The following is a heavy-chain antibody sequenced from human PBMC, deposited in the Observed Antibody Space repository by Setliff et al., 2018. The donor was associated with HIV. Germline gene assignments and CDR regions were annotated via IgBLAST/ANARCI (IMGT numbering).Heavy chain of an antibody. CDR3: SRILGGVIDC. D-gene: IGHD2-21*01. CDR1: GFTFSNAW. Sequence: PGGSLRLSCAASGFTFSNAWMSWVRQAPGKGLEWVGRIKSKTDGGTTDYAAPVKGRFTISRDNAENSLYLQMNSLRAEDTAVYYCSRILGGVIDCWGQGTLVTVSS. V-gene: IGHV3-15*01. CDR2: IKSKTDGGTT. J-gene: IGHJ4*02.